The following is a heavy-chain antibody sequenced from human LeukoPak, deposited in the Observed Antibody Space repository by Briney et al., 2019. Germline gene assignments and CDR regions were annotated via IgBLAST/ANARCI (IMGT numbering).Heavy chain of an antibody. D-gene: IGHD5-24*01. CDR1: GGSISSGDHY. CDR3: ARGLRWLQPFNY. V-gene: IGHV4-30-4*01. J-gene: IGHJ4*02. CDR2: IFYSEKT. Sequence: PSQTLSLTCTVSGGSISSGDHYWSWIRQHPGKGLEWMGYIFYSEKTYYNPSLKSRVTISVDTSKNQFSLKLSSVTAADTAVYYCARGLRWLQPFNYWGQGTLVTVSS.